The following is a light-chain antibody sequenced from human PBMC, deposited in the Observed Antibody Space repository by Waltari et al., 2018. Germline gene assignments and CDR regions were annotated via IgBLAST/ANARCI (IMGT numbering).Light chain of an antibody. J-gene: IGLJ3*02. CDR3: AAWDDSLNSRV. Sequence: QSVLTQPPSISGTPGQRVVIPCSGNSSNIGRDTVNWYQQFPGTAPKLLIYSNTHRPSGVPDRFSASKTGSSASLAISGLQSEDEADYYCAAWDDSLNSRVFGGGTKLTVL. V-gene: IGLV1-44*01. CDR1: SSNIGRDT. CDR2: SNT.